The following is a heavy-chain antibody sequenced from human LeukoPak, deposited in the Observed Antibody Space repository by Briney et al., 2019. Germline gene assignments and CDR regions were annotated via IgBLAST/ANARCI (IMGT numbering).Heavy chain of an antibody. CDR2: ISSSSNYI. V-gene: IGHV3-21*01. CDR3: VRKYSSSWYYFDY. J-gene: IGHJ4*02. Sequence: GGSLRLSCAASGFTFSSNGMNWVRQAPGKGLEWVSSISSSSNYIYYADSVKGRFTISRDNAKNSLYLQMSSLRAEDTAVYYCVRKYSSSWYYFDYWGQGTLVTVSS. CDR1: GFTFSSNG. D-gene: IGHD6-13*01.